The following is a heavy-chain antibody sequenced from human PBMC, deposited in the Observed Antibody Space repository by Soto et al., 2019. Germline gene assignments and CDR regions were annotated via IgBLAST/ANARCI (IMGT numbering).Heavy chain of an antibody. J-gene: IGHJ4*02. V-gene: IGHV3-33*01. CDR2: IWYDGSNK. Sequence: QVQLVESGGGVVQPGRSLRLSCAASGFTFSSYGMHWVRQAPGKGLEWVAVIWYDGSNKYYADSVKGRFTISRDNSKNTLYLQMNRLRAEDTAVYYCARGGIVVVPAAKEWYFDYWGQGTLVTVSS. CDR1: GFTFSSYG. D-gene: IGHD2-2*01. CDR3: ARGGIVVVPAAKEWYFDY.